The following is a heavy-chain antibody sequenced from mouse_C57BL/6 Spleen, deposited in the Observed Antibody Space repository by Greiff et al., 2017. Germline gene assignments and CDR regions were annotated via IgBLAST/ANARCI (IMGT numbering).Heavy chain of an antibody. CDR1: GYAFTNSL. V-gene: IGHV1-54*01. Sequence: QVHVKQSGAELVRPGTSVNVSCKASGYAFTNSLIEWVKQRPGQGLEWIGVLNPGSGGTNYNEKFKGKATLTADKSSSTAYMQRSSLTSEDSAVYFCARGRVHYGNEWFAYWGQGTLVTVSA. J-gene: IGHJ3*01. CDR2: LNPGSGGT. D-gene: IGHD2-1*01. CDR3: ARGRVHYGNEWFAY.